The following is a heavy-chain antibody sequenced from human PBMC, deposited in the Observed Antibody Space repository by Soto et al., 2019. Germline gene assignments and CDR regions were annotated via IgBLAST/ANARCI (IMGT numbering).Heavy chain of an antibody. D-gene: IGHD3-10*01. V-gene: IGHV4-4*02. J-gene: IGHJ4*02. CDR3: VRGEGSGSFSN. Sequence: SETLSLTCAVSGVSISSSSWWTWVRQPPGKGLEWIGEIYHGGSPDYNPSFKSRVTVSVDKSKNQFSLRLSSLTAADTAVYYCVRGEGSGSFSNWGQGTLVTVSS. CDR1: GVSISSSSW. CDR2: IYHGGSP.